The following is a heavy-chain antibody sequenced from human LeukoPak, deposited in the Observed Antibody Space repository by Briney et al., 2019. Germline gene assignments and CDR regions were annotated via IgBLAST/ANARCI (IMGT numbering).Heavy chain of an antibody. V-gene: IGHV4-34*01. D-gene: IGHD2-2*01. CDR3: ARGRNVVVPAAMRKYYYYYYMDV. J-gene: IGHJ6*03. CDR2: INHSGST. CDR1: GGSFSGYY. Sequence: SETLSLTCAVYGGSFSGYYWSWIRQPPGKGLEWIGEINHSGSTNYSPSLKSRVTISVDTSKNQFSLKLSSVTAADTAVYYCARGRNVVVPAAMRKYYYYYYMDVWGKGTTVTVSS.